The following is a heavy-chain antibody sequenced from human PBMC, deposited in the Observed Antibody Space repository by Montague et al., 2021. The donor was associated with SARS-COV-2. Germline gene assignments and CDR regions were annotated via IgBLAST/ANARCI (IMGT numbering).Heavy chain of an antibody. CDR3: ARVADYDVLTGFVTDGFDI. Sequence: SETLSLTCAVYGGSFSGYCWTWIRQPPGKGLEWIGEITYSGSTNYNPSLKSRVTVSVDTSKNQFSLNLSSVTAADTAIYYCARVADYDVLTGFVTDGFDIWGQGTMVTVSS. CDR2: ITYSGST. J-gene: IGHJ3*02. CDR1: GGSFSGYC. D-gene: IGHD3-9*01. V-gene: IGHV4-34*01.